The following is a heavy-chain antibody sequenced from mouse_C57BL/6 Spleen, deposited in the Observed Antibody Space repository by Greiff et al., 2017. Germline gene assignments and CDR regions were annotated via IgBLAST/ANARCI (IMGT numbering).Heavy chain of an antibody. CDR1: GFSFNTYA. Sequence: EVQLVESGGGLVQPKGSLKLSCAASGFSFNTYAMNWVRQAPGKGLEWVARIRSKSNNYATYYADSVTDRFTISRDDSESMLYLQMNNLKTENTAMCNWAKESPYYGSSFAYWSQGTLVTVSA. CDR2: IRSKSNNYAT. CDR3: AKESPYYGSSFAY. D-gene: IGHD1-1*01. J-gene: IGHJ3*01. V-gene: IGHV10-1*01.